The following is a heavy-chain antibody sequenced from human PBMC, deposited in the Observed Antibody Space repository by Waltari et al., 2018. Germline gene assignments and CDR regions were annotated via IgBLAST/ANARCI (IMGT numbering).Heavy chain of an antibody. CDR2: ISSSSSTI. D-gene: IGHD5-12*01. V-gene: IGHV3-48*01. J-gene: IGHJ4*02. CDR1: GFTFSTYR. CDR3: ARGWLRRGGYFDY. Sequence: EVQLVESGGGLVQPGGSLRLACAASGFTFSTYRMPWVPQAPGKGLEWVSYISSSSSTIYYADSVKGRFTISRDNAKNSLYLQMNSLRAEDTAVYYCARGWLRRGGYFDYWGQGTLVTVSS.